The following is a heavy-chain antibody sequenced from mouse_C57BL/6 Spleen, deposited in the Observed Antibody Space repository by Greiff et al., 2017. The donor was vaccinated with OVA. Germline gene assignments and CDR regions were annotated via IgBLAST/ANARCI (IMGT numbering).Heavy chain of an antibody. D-gene: IGHD1-1*01. CDR3: ATSNYYGSGGYAMDY. Sequence: VQLQQSGPELVKPGASVKISCKASGYAFSSSWMNWVKQRPGQGLEWIGRIYPGDGDTNYNGKFKGKATLTADKSSSTAYMQLSSLTSEDSAVYFCATSNYYGSGGYAMDYWGQGTSVTVSS. CDR1: GYAFSSSW. V-gene: IGHV1-82*01. J-gene: IGHJ4*01. CDR2: IYPGDGDT.